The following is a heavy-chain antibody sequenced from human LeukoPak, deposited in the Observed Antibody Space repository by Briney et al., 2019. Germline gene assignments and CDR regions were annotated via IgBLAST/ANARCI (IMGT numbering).Heavy chain of an antibody. J-gene: IGHJ4*02. CDR1: GYTFTGYY. V-gene: IGHV1-2*02. CDR2: INPNSGGT. Sequence: ASVKVSCRASGYTFTGYYLHWVRQAPGQGLEWMGWINPNSGGTNYAQKLQGRVTMTTDTSTSTAYMELRSLRSDDTAVYYCARAHEGRTTSRVFDYWGQGTLVTVSS. CDR3: ARAHEGRTTSRVFDY. D-gene: IGHD4-17*01.